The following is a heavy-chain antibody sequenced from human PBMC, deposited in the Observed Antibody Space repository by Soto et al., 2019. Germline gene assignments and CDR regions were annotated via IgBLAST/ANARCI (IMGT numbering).Heavy chain of an antibody. V-gene: IGHV2-5*02. CDR1: GFSLSTSGVG. CDR3: AHTLWFGEFPDFDY. Sequence: QITLKESGPTLVKPTQTLTLTCTFSGFSLSTSGVGVGWIRQPPGKALEWLALIYWDDDKRYSPSLKSRLTITTDTSKTQVVLTMTNMDPVDTATYYCAHTLWFGEFPDFDYWGQGTLVTVSS. CDR2: IYWDDDK. D-gene: IGHD3-10*01. J-gene: IGHJ4*02.